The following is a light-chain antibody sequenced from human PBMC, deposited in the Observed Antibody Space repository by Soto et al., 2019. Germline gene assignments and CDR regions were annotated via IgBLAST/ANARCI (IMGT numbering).Light chain of an antibody. J-gene: IGLJ1*01. CDR1: SSDVGGYDY. Sequence: QSVLTQPASVSGSPGQSITISCTGTSSDVGGYDYVSWYQQRPGKAPKLLIYDVFNRPSGVSNRFSGSRSDNTASLSISGLQAEDEADYYCSSYTSSSTLVFGTGTQLTVL. CDR2: DVF. CDR3: SSYTSSSTLV. V-gene: IGLV2-14*03.